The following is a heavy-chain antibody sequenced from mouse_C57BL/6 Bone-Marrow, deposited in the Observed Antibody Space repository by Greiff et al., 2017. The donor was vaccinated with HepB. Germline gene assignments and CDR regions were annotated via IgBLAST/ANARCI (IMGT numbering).Heavy chain of an antibody. J-gene: IGHJ2*01. D-gene: IGHD1-1*01. V-gene: IGHV1-64*01. CDR2: IHPNSGST. Sequence: VQLQQPGAELVKPGASVKLSCKASGYTFTSYWMHWVKQRPGQGLEWIGMIHPNSGSTNYNEKFKSKATLTVDKSSSKAYMQLSSLTSEDSAVYYCARARGDYYGSSYFDYWGQGTTLTVSS. CDR1: GYTFTSYW. CDR3: ARARGDYYGSSYFDY.